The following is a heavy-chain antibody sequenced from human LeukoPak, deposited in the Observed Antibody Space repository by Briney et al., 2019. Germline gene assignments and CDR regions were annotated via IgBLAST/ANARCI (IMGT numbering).Heavy chain of an antibody. CDR1: GFTFSSYE. CDR2: IRSSGSPI. D-gene: IGHD4-23*01. J-gene: IGHJ6*02. Sequence: GGSLRLSCAASGFTFSSYEMNWVRQTPGKGLEWLSYIRSSGSPIYYADSVKGRYTISRDNGKNSLYLQMDDLRAEDTAVYYCASLYGGNLYSGLDVWGQGTTVTVSS. CDR3: ASLYGGNLYSGLDV. V-gene: IGHV3-48*03.